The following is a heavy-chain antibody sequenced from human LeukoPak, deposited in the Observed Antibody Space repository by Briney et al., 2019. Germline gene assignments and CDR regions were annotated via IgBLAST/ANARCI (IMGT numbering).Heavy chain of an antibody. Sequence: SETLSLTCTVSDYSISSGHYWGWIRQPPGKGLEYIGNIYRTGSTYYNPSLRSRVTISIDTSKNQFSLKLSSVTAADTAVYYCARGSGDLSGYYHNDAFDIWGQGTMVIVSS. CDR3: ARGSGDLSGYYHNDAFDI. CDR1: DYSISSGHY. V-gene: IGHV4-38-2*02. J-gene: IGHJ3*02. CDR2: IYRTGST. D-gene: IGHD3-22*01.